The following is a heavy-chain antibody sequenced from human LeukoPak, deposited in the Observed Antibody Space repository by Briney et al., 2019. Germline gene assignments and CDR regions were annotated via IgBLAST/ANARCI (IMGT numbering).Heavy chain of an antibody. CDR2: ISGSGGST. CDR3: AKDPFLIYESSGYTPIHYFGH. Sequence: ETLSLTCNVSGASINGDYWGWIRQPPGKGLEWVSAISGSGGSTYYADSVKGRFTISRDNSKNTLYLQMNSLRAKDTAVYYCAKDPFLIYESSGYTPIHYFGHWGQGNLVTVLS. V-gene: IGHV3-23*01. J-gene: IGHJ4*02. CDR1: GASINGDY. D-gene: IGHD3-22*01.